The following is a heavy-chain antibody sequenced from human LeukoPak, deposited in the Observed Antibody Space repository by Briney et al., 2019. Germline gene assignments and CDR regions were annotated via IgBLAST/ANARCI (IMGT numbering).Heavy chain of an antibody. CDR3: ARWGLGYCSSTSCYKFDY. V-gene: IGHV4-34*01. CDR1: GGSFSGYY. CDR2: INHSGST. J-gene: IGHJ4*02. D-gene: IGHD2-2*02. Sequence: SETLSLTCAVDGGSFSGYYWSWIRQPPGKGLGWVGEINHSGSTNYIPSLKSRVTISVDTSKNQFSLKLSSVTAADTAVYYCARWGLGYCSSTSCYKFDYWGQGTLVTVSS.